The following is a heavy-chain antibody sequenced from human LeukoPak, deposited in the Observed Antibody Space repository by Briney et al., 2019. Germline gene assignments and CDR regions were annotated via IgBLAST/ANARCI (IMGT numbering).Heavy chain of an antibody. CDR3: AKDIQWLPADY. J-gene: IGHJ4*02. CDR1: GFTFSTYT. V-gene: IGHV3-30*02. Sequence: PGGSLRLSCAASGFTFSTYTMHWVRQAPGKGLEWVAFIRYGGSNKYYADSVKGRFTISRDNSKNTLYLQMNSLRAEDTAVYYCAKDIQWLPADYWGQGTLVTVSS. D-gene: IGHD5-12*01. CDR2: IRYGGSNK.